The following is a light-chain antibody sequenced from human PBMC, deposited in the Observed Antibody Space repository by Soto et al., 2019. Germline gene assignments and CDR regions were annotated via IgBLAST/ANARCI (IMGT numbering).Light chain of an antibody. CDR1: NIGSNT. J-gene: IGLJ3*02. Sequence: QSVLTQPPSVSEAPGQRVTISCSGSNIGSNTVNWYQQLPGTAPKLLIYSNNQRPSGVPDRFSGSKSGTSASLAISGLQSEDEADYYCAAWDDSLNGRVFGGGTKLTVL. CDR2: SNN. CDR3: AAWDDSLNGRV. V-gene: IGLV1-44*01.